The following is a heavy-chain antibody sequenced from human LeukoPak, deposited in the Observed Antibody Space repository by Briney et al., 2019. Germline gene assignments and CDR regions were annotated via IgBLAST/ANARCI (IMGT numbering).Heavy chain of an antibody. CDR2: ISWDGGST. V-gene: IGHV3-43*01. CDR3: AKPYGSGSYYNDYYYYGMDV. CDR1: GFTFDDYT. Sequence: GGSLRLSCAASGFTFDDYTMHWVRQAPGKGLEWVSLISWDGGSTYYADSVKGRFTISRDNSKNSLYLQMNSLRTEDTALYYCAKPYGSGSYYNDYYYYGMDVWGQGTTVTVSS. J-gene: IGHJ6*02. D-gene: IGHD3-10*01.